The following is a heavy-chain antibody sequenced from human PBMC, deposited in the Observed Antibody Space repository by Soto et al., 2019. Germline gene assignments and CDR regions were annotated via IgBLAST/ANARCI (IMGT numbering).Heavy chain of an antibody. V-gene: IGHV1-8*01. J-gene: IGHJ3*02. CDR3: ARGWGFGYDAFDI. Sequence: ASVKVSCKASGDTVTSYEVNWVRQATGQGLEWMGWMNPNSGNTGYAQKFQGRVTMTRNTSISTAYMELSSLRSEDTAVYYCARGWGFGYDAFDIWGQGTMVPVSS. CDR2: MNPNSGNT. CDR1: GDTVTSYE. D-gene: IGHD3-10*01.